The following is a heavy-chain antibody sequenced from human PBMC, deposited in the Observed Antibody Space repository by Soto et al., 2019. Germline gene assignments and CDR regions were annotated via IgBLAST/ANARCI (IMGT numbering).Heavy chain of an antibody. CDR3: ARDPGGTDFAEWTYYFDY. CDR1: GFTFSSYA. CDR2: ISYDGSNK. Sequence: QVQLVESGGGVVQPGRSLRLSCAASGFTFSSYAMQWVRQAPGKGLEWVAVISYDGSNKYYADSVKGRFTISRDNSKNTLYLQMSSLRAEDTAVYYCARDPGGTDFAEWTYYFDYWGQGTLFTVSS. D-gene: IGHD3-3*01. V-gene: IGHV3-30-3*01. J-gene: IGHJ4*02.